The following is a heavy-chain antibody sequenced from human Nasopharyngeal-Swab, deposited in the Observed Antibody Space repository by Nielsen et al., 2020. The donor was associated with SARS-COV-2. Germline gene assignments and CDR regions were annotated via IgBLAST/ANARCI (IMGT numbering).Heavy chain of an antibody. D-gene: IGHD3-10*01. CDR3: ARHEGAGSGSFFDY. J-gene: IGHJ4*02. V-gene: IGHV4-39*01. CDR2: IYYSGST. Sequence: WIRQPPGKGLEWIGSIYYSGSTYYNPSLKSRVTISVDTSKNQSSLKLSSVTAADTAVYYCARHEGAGSGSFFDYWGQGTLVTVSS.